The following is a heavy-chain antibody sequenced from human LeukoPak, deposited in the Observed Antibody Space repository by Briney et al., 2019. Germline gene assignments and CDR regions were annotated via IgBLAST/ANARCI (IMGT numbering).Heavy chain of an antibody. J-gene: IGHJ4*02. CDR1: GVTFSSYG. CDR2: ISYDVSNK. Sequence: PGGSLRLSCAASGVTFSSYGMSWVRQAPGKGLEWVAVISYDVSNKYYAHFVKGRFTISRDNSNNTLYLQMNSLRAEDTAVYYCAKDRGLYYDSSGYGYWGQGTLVTVSS. V-gene: IGHV3-30*18. CDR3: AKDRGLYYDSSGYGY. D-gene: IGHD3-22*01.